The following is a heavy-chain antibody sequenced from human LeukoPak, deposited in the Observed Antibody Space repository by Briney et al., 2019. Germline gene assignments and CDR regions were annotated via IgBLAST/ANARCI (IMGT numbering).Heavy chain of an antibody. CDR3: ARDLGVDY. V-gene: IGHV3-30*04. CDR2: ISYDGSNK. CDR1: GFTFSNYA. J-gene: IGHJ4*02. Sequence: GGSLRLSCTASGFTFSNYAMHWVRQAPGKGLEWVAVISYDGSNKNYGDSVKGRFTISRDNSKNSLYLQMNSLRAEDTAVYYCARDLGVDYWGQGTLVTVSS.